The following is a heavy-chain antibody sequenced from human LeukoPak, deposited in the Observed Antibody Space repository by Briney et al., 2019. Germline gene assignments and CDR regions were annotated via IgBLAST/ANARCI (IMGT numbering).Heavy chain of an antibody. CDR1: GFTVSSNY. CDR3: ARGHSITMVRGVYFDY. V-gene: IGHV3-53*01. Sequence: GGSLRLSCAASGFTVSSNYMSWVRQAPGKGLEWVSVIYSGGSTYYADSVKGRFTISRDNSKNALYLQMNSLRAEDTAVYYCARGHSITMVRGVYFDYWGQGTLVTVSS. J-gene: IGHJ4*02. CDR2: IYSGGST. D-gene: IGHD3-10*01.